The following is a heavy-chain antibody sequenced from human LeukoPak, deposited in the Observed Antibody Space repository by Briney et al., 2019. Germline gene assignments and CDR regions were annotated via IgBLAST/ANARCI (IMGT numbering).Heavy chain of an antibody. CDR3: ARVYYDILTGYYGPNYFDY. V-gene: IGHV1-18*01. CDR2: ISAYNGNT. Sequence: ASVKLSCKASGYTFTSYGISWVRQAPGQGLEWMGWISAYNGNTNYAQKLQGRVTMTTDTSTSTAYMELRSLRSDDTAVYYCARVYYDILTGYYGPNYFDYWGEGTLVTVSS. D-gene: IGHD3-9*01. CDR1: GYTFTSYG. J-gene: IGHJ4*02.